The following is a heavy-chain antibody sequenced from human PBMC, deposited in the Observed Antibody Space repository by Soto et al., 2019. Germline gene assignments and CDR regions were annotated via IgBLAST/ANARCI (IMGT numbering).Heavy chain of an antibody. J-gene: IGHJ4*02. V-gene: IGHV2-5*02. Sequence: QITLKESGPTLVKPTQTLTLTCTFSGFSLSTSGVGVGWIRQPPGKALEWLALIYWDDDKRYSPSLKSRLTITKDTSQNPGVLTMTNMDPVDTATYYCAHVYGGYDNFDYWGQGTLVTVSS. CDR1: GFSLSTSGVG. CDR2: IYWDDDK. CDR3: AHVYGGYDNFDY. D-gene: IGHD5-12*01.